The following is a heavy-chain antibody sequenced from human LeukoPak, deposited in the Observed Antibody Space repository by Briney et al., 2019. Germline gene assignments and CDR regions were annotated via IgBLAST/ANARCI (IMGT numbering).Heavy chain of an antibody. D-gene: IGHD3-9*01. CDR2: ISPSGDTS. Sequence: GGSLRLPCAASGFTFSDYYMSWIRQAPGKGLEWVSSISPSGDTSYYADSVKGRFTISRDNSKNTLFLLLNSLRAEDTAVYYCATRHFDLFAFDIWGQGTMVTVSS. CDR3: ATRHFDLFAFDI. V-gene: IGHV3-11*01. CDR1: GFTFSDYY. J-gene: IGHJ3*02.